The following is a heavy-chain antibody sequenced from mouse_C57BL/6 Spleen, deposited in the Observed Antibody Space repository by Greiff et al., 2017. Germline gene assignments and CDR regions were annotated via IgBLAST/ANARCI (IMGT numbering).Heavy chain of an antibody. CDR3: ARGTTVDY. CDR1: GYSITSGYY. Sequence: EVQLMESGPGLVKPSQSLSLTCSVTGYSITSGYYWNWIRQFPGNKLEWMGYISYDGSNNYNPSLKNRISITRDTSKNQFFLKLNSVTTEDTATYYCARGTTVDYWGQGTTLTVSS. J-gene: IGHJ2*01. V-gene: IGHV3-6*01. CDR2: ISYDGSN. D-gene: IGHD1-1*01.